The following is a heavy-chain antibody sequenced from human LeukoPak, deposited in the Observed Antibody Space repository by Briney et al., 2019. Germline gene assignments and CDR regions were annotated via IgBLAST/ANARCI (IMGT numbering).Heavy chain of an antibody. J-gene: IGHJ5*01. CDR2: ISYDGSNK. V-gene: IGHV3-30-3*01. Sequence: GRSLRLSCAASGFTFSSYAMHWVRQAPGKGLEWVSVISYDGSNKYYADSVKGRFTISRDNSKNTLYLQMNSLRAEDTAVYYCARDRASGSYYEGFDSWGQGTLVTVSS. CDR1: GFTFSSYA. CDR3: ARDRASGSYYEGFDS. D-gene: IGHD1-26*01.